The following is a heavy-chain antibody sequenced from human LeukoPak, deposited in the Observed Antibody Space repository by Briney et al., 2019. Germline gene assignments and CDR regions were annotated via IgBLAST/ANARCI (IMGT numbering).Heavy chain of an antibody. D-gene: IGHD3-10*01. CDR1: GYSISSDYH. CDR2: MHHSGST. J-gene: IGHJ4*02. V-gene: IGHV4-38-2*02. CDR3: ARDRSYYTFDY. Sequence: SETLSLTCAVSGYSISSDYHWGWIRQPPGKGLEWIGAMHHSGSTYYNPSLKSRVTISVDTSKNQVSLKLNSVTATDTAVYYCARDRSYYTFDYWGQGTLVIVSA.